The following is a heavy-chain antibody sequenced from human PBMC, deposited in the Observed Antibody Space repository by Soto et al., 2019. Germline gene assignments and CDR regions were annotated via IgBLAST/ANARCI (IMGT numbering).Heavy chain of an antibody. Sequence: SETLSLTCTVSGGSITTYYWNWIRQPPGKGLEWIGYIFYSGSPNYNPSLKSRVTISVDTSQNQISLKLRSVTAADTAVYYCASDRDGYNSWGRGTLVT. CDR3: ASDRDGYNS. CDR1: GGSITTYY. CDR2: IFYSGSP. D-gene: IGHD5-12*01. J-gene: IGHJ4*02. V-gene: IGHV4-59*01.